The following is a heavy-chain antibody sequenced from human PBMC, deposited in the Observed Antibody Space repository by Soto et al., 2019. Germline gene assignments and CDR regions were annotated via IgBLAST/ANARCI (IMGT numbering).Heavy chain of an antibody. D-gene: IGHD3-10*01. Sequence: QVQLVQSGAEVKKPGASVKVSCKASGYIFTSFGITWVRQAPGQGLEGMGWVSTYNGMTKYAHKLKGRVTMSTDTATCTAYMELRSLRSDDTAVYYCTSAAGQGSGSYDWGQGTLVTVSS. V-gene: IGHV1-18*01. CDR3: TSAAGQGSGSYD. J-gene: IGHJ4*02. CDR1: GYIFTSFG. CDR2: VSTYNGMT.